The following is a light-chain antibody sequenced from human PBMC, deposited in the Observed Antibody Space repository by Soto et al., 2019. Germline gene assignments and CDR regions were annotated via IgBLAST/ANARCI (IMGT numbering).Light chain of an antibody. CDR1: QSISTY. J-gene: IGKJ1*01. Sequence: DIQMTQSPSSLSASVGDRVTITCRASQSISTYLNWYQQKAGLAPKLVIYAASSLQSGVPSRFSASGSGTDFTLTISSLQPEDFATYYCQQTYSTPPTFGQGTNVEIK. CDR3: QQTYSTPPT. V-gene: IGKV1-39*01. CDR2: AAS.